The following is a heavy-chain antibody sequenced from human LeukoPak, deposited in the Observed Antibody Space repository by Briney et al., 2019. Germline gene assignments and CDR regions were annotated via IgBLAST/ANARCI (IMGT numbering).Heavy chain of an antibody. Sequence: SETLSLTCTVSGGSISSSYFWGWIRQPPGQGLEWLGSIFYSGSTYYNPSLKSRVTISVDTSKNQFSLKLSSVTAADTAVFYCARQSYSSSWGSYYFDYWGQGTLVTVSS. CDR1: GGSISSSYF. D-gene: IGHD6-13*01. J-gene: IGHJ4*02. CDR3: ARQSYSSSWGSYYFDY. V-gene: IGHV4-39*01. CDR2: IFYSGST.